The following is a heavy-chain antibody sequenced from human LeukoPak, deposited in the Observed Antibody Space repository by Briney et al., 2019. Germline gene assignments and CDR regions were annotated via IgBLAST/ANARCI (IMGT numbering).Heavy chain of an antibody. Sequence: SETLSLTCTVSGGSISSGSYYWSWIRQPAGKGLEWIGRIYTSGSTNYNPSLKSRVTISVDTSKNQFSLKLTSVTAADTAVYYCARDDYGDLDVWGQGTLVTVSS. D-gene: IGHD4-17*01. CDR1: GGSISSGSYY. CDR2: IYTSGST. J-gene: IGHJ4*02. CDR3: ARDDYGDLDV. V-gene: IGHV4-61*02.